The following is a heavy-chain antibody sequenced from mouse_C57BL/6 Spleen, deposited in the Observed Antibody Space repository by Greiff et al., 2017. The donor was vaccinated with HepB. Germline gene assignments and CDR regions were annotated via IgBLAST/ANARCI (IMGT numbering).Heavy chain of an antibody. J-gene: IGHJ2*01. CDR3: ARHYVKDYFDY. CDR1: GFTFSSYT. V-gene: IGHV5-9*01. CDR2: ISGGGGNT. D-gene: IGHD2-12*01. Sequence: DVKLVESGGGLVKPGGSLKLSCAASGFTFSSYTMSWVRQTPEKRLEWVATISGGGGNTYYPDSVKGRFTISRDNAKNTLYLQMSSLRSEDTALYYCARHYVKDYFDYWGQGTTLTVSS.